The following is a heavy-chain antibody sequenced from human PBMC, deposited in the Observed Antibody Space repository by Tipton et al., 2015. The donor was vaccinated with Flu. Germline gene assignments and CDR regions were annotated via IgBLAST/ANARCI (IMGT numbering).Heavy chain of an antibody. D-gene: IGHD3-22*01. CDR3: ARPSYYYDSSGYIYGMDV. CDR2: IYPGDSDT. CDR1: GYSFTSYW. Sequence: QLVQSGAEVKKPGESLKISCKGSGYSFTSYWIGWVRQMPGKGLEWMGIIYPGDSDTRYSPSFQGQVTISADKSISTAYLQWSSLKASDTAMYYCARPSYYYDSSGYIYGMDVWDQGTTVTVSS. J-gene: IGHJ6*02. V-gene: IGHV5-51*03.